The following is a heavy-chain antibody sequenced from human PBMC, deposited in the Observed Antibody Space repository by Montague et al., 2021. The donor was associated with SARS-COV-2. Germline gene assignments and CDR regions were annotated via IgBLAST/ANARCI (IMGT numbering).Heavy chain of an antibody. V-gene: IGHV4-59*01. J-gene: IGHJ6*02. CDR3: ARGGSYYNYGLDV. Sequence: SEILSLTCTVSGGSISNYYWGWIRQPPGRGLEWIGYIYYSGSTDYSPSLKSRVTISLDTSKNQFSLKVTSVTAADTAVYYCARGGSYYNYGLDVWGPGTTVTVSS. CDR2: IYYSGST. D-gene: IGHD3-16*01. CDR1: GGSISNYY.